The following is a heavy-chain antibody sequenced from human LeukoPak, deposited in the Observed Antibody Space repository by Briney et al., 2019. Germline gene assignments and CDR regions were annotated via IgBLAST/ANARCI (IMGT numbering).Heavy chain of an antibody. D-gene: IGHD6-19*01. V-gene: IGHV1-46*01. Sequence: GASVKVSCKASGYTFTSYYMHWVRQAPGQGLEWMGIINPSGGSTSYAQKFQGRVTMTRDTSTSTVYMELSSLRSEDTAVYYCARDGGIAVADPGWWYFDYWGQGTLVTVSS. CDR1: GYTFTSYY. CDR3: ARDGGIAVADPGWWYFDY. J-gene: IGHJ4*02. CDR2: INPSGGST.